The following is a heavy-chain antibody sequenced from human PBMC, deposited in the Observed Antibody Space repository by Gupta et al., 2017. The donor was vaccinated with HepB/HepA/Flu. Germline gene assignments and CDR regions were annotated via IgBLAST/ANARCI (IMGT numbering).Heavy chain of an antibody. J-gene: IGHJ4*02. CDR2: IYWNDDK. D-gene: IGHD3-3*01. CDR3: AHTYYDFWSGYYTFDY. CDR1: GFSPSTRGVG. V-gene: IGHV2-5*01. Sequence: QITLKESGPTLVKPTQTLSLTCTFSGFSPSTRGVGVGWIRQPPGKALEWLALIYWNDDKRYSPSLKSRLTITKDTSKNQVVLTMTNMDPVDTATYYCAHTYYDFWSGYYTFDYWGQGTLVTVSS.